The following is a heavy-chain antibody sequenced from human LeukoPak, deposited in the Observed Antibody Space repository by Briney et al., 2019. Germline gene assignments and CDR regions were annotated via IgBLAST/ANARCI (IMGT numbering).Heavy chain of an antibody. V-gene: IGHV1-2*04. CDR2: INPNSGGT. CDR3: ARDRRGSRRIFDGYDY. J-gene: IGHJ4*02. D-gene: IGHD6-13*01. Sequence: ASVKVSCKASGYTFTGYYMHWVRQAPGQGLEWMGWINPNSGGTNYAQKFQGWVTMTRDTSISTAYMELSRLRSDDTAVYYCARDRRGSRRIFDGYDYWGQGTLVTVSS. CDR1: GYTFTGYY.